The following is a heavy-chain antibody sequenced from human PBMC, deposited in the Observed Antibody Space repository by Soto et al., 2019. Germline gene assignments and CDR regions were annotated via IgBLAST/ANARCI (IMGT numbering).Heavy chain of an antibody. CDR3: AKEIRVSADQGAFDI. CDR1: GFTFDDYA. V-gene: IGHV3-9*01. D-gene: IGHD2-2*01. Sequence: EVQLVESGGGLVQPGRSLRLSCAASGFTFDDYAMHWVRQAPGKGLEWVSGISWNSGRIGYADSVKGRFTISRDNAKNSLYLQMNSLRAEDTALYYCAKEIRVSADQGAFDIWGQGTMVTISS. J-gene: IGHJ3*02. CDR2: ISWNSGRI.